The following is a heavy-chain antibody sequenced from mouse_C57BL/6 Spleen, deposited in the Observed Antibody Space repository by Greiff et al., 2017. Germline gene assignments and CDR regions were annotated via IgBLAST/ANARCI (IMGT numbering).Heavy chain of an antibody. D-gene: IGHD1-1*01. CDR2: IYPGNSDT. CDR3: TRLRGPTVVAPMDY. Sequence: DVQLQESGTVLARPGASVKMSCKTSGYTFTSYWMHWVKQRPGQGLEWIGAIYPGNSDTSYNQKFKGKAKLTAVTSASTAYMELSSLTNEDSAVYYWTRLRGPTVVAPMDYWGQGTSVTVSA. V-gene: IGHV1-5*01. J-gene: IGHJ4*01. CDR1: GYTFTSYW.